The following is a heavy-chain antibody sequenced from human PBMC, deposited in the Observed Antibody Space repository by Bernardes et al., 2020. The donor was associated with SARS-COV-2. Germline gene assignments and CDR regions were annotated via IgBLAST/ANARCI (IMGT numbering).Heavy chain of an antibody. J-gene: IGHJ4*02. CDR1: GFTLSEYP. Sequence: WGSLRLSCSGSGFTLSEYPMHWVRQPPGKGLEYVSRMSDNGATTPYGDSVKGRFTISGDNSKNTMYLQMNSLRVEDTAVYWCVKERPVGDYWGQGILVTVSS. CDR2: MSDNGATT. D-gene: IGHD3-10*01. V-gene: IGHV3-64D*06. CDR3: VKERPVGDY.